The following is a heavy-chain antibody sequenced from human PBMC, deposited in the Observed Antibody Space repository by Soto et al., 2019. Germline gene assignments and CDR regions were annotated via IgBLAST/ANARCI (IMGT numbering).Heavy chain of an antibody. CDR3: ARGRKYYDFWSGYSHPRYYFNY. V-gene: IGHV4-34*01. CDR1: GGSFSGYC. CDR2: INHSGRT. D-gene: IGHD3-3*01. J-gene: IGHJ4*02. Sequence: QVQLQQWGAGLLKPSETLSLTCAVYGGSFSGYCWSWIRQPPGKGLEWIGEINHSGRTNYNPSLMSRVTISVDTSKSQFSLKLSSLTAADTAVYYCARGRKYYDFWSGYSHPRYYFNYWGQGTLVTVSS.